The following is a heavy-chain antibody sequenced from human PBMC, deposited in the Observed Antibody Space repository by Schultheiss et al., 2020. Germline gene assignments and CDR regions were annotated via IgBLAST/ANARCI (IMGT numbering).Heavy chain of an antibody. Sequence: SATLSLTCAVSGGSISSYYWSWIRQPPGKGLEWIGYIYYSGSTNYNPSLKSRVTISVDTSKNQFSLKLSSVTAADTAVYYCARYDYYYGMNVWGQGTTVTGSS. V-gene: IGHV4-59*08. J-gene: IGHJ6*02. CDR1: GGSISSYY. CDR2: IYYSGST. CDR3: ARYDYYYGMNV.